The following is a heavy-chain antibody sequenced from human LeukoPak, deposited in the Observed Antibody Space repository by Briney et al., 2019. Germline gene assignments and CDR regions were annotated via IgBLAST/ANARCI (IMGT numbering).Heavy chain of an antibody. J-gene: IGHJ6*03. D-gene: IGHD6-19*01. V-gene: IGHV4-4*02. CDR1: GGSISSSNW. CDR3: ARTGAVAGTFSYYYYYMDV. CDR2: IYHSGST. Sequence: KASGTLSLTCAVSGGSISSSNWWSWVRQPPGKGLEWIGEIYHSGSTNYNPSLKSRVTISVDKSKNQFSLKLSSVTAADTAVYYCARTGAVAGTFSYYYYYMDVWGKGTTVTVSS.